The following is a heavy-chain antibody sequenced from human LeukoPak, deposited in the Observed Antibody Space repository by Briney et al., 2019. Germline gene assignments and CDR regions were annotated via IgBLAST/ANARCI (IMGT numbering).Heavy chain of an antibody. Sequence: GGSLRLSCAASGFTFSSYAMSWVRQAPGKGLEWVLAISGSGGSTYYADSVKGRFIISRDNSKNTLYLQMNSLRAEDTAVYYCAIQPYYYYMDVWGKGTTVTVSS. CDR2: ISGSGGST. CDR1: GFTFSSYA. J-gene: IGHJ6*03. CDR3: AIQPYYYYMDV. V-gene: IGHV3-23*01. D-gene: IGHD5-18*01.